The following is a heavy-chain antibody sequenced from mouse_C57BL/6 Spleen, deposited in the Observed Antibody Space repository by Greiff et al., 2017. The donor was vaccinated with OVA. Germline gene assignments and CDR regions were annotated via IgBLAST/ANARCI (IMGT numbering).Heavy chain of an antibody. CDR2: IRSKSNNYAT. D-gene: IGHD4-1*01. V-gene: IGHV10-1*01. CDR1: GFSFNTYA. CDR3: VRQSGDYFDY. Sequence: VQLKESGGGLVQPKGSLKLSCAASGFSFNTYAMNWVRQAPGKGLEWVARIRSKSNNYATYYADSVKDRFTISRDDSESMLYLQMNNLKTEDTAMYYCVRQSGDYFDYWGQGTTLTVSS. J-gene: IGHJ2*01.